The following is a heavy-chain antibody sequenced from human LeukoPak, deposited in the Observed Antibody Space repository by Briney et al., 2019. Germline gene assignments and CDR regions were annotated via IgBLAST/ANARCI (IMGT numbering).Heavy chain of an antibody. CDR3: ARDGYYDSSGYC. CDR2: IKKDGSEK. V-gene: IGHV3-7*01. CDR1: GFTFSSYW. Sequence: PGRSLRLSFAASGFTFSSYWMSWVRQAPGTGLGWVDNIKKDGSEKYYVDSVKGRFTISRDNAKNSLYLQMNSLRAEDTAVYYCARDGYYDSSGYCWGQGTLVTVSS. D-gene: IGHD3-22*01. J-gene: IGHJ4*02.